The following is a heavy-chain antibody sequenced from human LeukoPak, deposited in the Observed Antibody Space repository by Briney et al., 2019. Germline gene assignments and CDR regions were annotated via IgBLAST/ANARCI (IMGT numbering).Heavy chain of an antibody. CDR1: GFTFSSYA. CDR2: ISYDGSNK. Sequence: GGSLRLSCAASGFTFSSYAMHWVRQAPGKGLEWVAVISYDGSNKYYADSVKGRFTISRDNAKNSLYLQMNSLRAEDTAVYYCARGIRYFDWLSAHDAFDIWGQGTMVTVSS. V-gene: IGHV3-30-3*01. D-gene: IGHD3-9*01. CDR3: ARGIRYFDWLSAHDAFDI. J-gene: IGHJ3*02.